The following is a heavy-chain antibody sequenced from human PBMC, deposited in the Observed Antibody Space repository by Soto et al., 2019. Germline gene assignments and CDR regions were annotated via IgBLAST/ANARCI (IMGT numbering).Heavy chain of an antibody. V-gene: IGHV3-23*01. CDR2: ISGSGSST. Sequence: GGSLRLSCAASGFTFSSYAMSWVRQAPGKGLEWVSAISGSGSSTYYADSVKGRFTISRDNSKNTLYLQMNSLRAEDTAVYYCAKEGRAPLLVATTPYYFDYWGQGTLVTVSS. CDR1: GFTFSSYA. J-gene: IGHJ4*02. D-gene: IGHD5-12*01. CDR3: AKEGRAPLLVATTPYYFDY.